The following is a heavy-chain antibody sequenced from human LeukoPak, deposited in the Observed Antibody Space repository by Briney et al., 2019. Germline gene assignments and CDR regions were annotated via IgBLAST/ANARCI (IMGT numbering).Heavy chain of an antibody. CDR3: ARGGRAGWSGSYEDSFDI. V-gene: IGHV3-53*01. J-gene: IGHJ3*02. D-gene: IGHD1-26*01. CDR2: LYSGGDT. CDR1: GFTVSSNY. Sequence: PGGSLRLFCAASGFTVSSNYMSWGRQAPGEGLGWGSVLYSGGDTFYADSVKGRFTISRDNYKNTLFLQMDSLRADDTAVYYCARGGRAGWSGSYEDSFDIWGQGTMVTVSS.